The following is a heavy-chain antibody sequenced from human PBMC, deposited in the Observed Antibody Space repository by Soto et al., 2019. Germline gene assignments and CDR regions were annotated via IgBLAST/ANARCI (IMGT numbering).Heavy chain of an antibody. CDR3: AREYPFDYATSQDDAFDI. D-gene: IGHD4-17*01. CDR2: IYYSGST. Sequence: SETLSLTCTVSGGSISSYYWSWIRQPPGKGLEWIGYIYYSGSTNYNPSLKSRVTISVDTSKNQFSLKLSSVTAADTAVYYCAREYPFDYATSQDDAFDIWGQGTMVTVSS. V-gene: IGHV4-59*01. J-gene: IGHJ3*02. CDR1: GGSISSYY.